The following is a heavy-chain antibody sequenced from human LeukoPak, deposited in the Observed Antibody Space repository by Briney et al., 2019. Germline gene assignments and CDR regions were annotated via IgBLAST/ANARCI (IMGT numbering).Heavy chain of an antibody. CDR2: IKQDGSEK. CDR3: ASGRTAGYY. D-gene: IGHD6-13*01. V-gene: IGHV3-7*03. J-gene: IGHJ4*02. Sequence: GGSLRLSCAASGFTFSSYWMSWVRQAPGKGLEWVANIKQDGSEKYYVDSVKGRFTISRDNSKNTLYLQMNSLRAEDTAVYYCASGRTAGYYWGQGTLSPSPQ. CDR1: GFTFSSYW.